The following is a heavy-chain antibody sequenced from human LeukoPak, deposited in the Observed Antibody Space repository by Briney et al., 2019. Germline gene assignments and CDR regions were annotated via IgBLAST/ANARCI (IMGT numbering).Heavy chain of an antibody. V-gene: IGHV1-18*01. D-gene: IGHD3-10*01. CDR3: ARDRYYYGSGSYGMDV. CDR1: GYTFTSYG. CDR2: ISAYNGNT. J-gene: IGHJ6*02. Sequence: ASVKVSCKASGYTFTSYGISWVRQAPGQGLEWMGWISAYNGNTNYAQKLQGRVTMITDTFTSTAYMELRSLRSDDTAVYYCARDRYYYGSGSYGMDVWGQGTTVTVSS.